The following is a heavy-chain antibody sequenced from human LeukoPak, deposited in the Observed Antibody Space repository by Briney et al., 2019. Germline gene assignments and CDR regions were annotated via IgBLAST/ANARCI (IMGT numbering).Heavy chain of an antibody. V-gene: IGHV4-59*08. J-gene: IGHJ4*02. Sequence: SETPSLTCTVSGGSISSYYWSWIRQPPGKGLEWIGYIYYSGSTNYNPSLKSRVTISVDTSKNQFSLKLSSVTAADTAVYYCATPPYYYDSSGYSATPFDYWGQGTLVTVSS. D-gene: IGHD3-22*01. CDR3: ATPPYYYDSSGYSATPFDY. CDR2: IYYSGST. CDR1: GGSISSYY.